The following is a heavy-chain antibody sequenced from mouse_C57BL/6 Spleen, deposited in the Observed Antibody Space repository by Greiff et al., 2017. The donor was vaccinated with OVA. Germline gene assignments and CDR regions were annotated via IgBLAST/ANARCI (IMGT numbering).Heavy chain of an antibody. J-gene: IGHJ4*01. CDR1: GFTFSDYG. CDR3: ARRYDYDGAYAMDY. V-gene: IGHV5-17*01. D-gene: IGHD2-4*01. CDR2: ISSGSSTI. Sequence: EVKLMESGGGLVQPGGSLKLSCAASGFTFSDYGMHWVRQAPEKGLEWVAYISSGSSTIYYADTVKGRFTISRDNDKNTLLLQMTSLRSEDTAMYYCARRYDYDGAYAMDYGGQGTSVTVSS.